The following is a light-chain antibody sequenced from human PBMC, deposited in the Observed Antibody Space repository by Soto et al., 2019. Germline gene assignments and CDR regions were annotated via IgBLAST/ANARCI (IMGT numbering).Light chain of an antibody. Sequence: QSVLTQPPSASGTPGQRVTISCSGSGSNIGSHTVNWYQQLPGTAPKLLIYTDDQRPSAVPDRFSGSKSGTSASLASSGLQSEDEADYHCVTWDDSLNGPVFGGGTKVTVL. J-gene: IGLJ2*01. CDR3: VTWDDSLNGPV. CDR2: TDD. V-gene: IGLV1-44*01. CDR1: GSNIGSHT.